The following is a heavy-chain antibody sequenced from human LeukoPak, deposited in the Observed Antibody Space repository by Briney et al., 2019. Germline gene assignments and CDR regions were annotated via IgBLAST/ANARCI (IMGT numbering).Heavy chain of an antibody. CDR2: MNPSNGNT. J-gene: IGHJ4*02. D-gene: IGHD3-10*01. CDR3: TRGSRMGRGVDGDY. Sequence: ASVKVSCKSSGYTFTSSDINWVRQAPGQGLEWMGWMNPSNGNTGYAQKFQGRVTMTRDSSISTAYMELSSLRSEDTAVYYCTRGSRMGRGVDGDYWGQGTLVTVSS. CDR1: GYTFTSSD. V-gene: IGHV1-8*01.